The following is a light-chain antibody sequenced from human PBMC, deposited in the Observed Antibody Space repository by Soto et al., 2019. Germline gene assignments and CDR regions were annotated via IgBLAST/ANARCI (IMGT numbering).Light chain of an antibody. CDR2: RAS. J-gene: IGKJ5*01. Sequence: EVVLTQSPATLYVSPGEGATLSCRASQSVNVLLAWYQQKPGQAPRLLIYRASTRATGVPARFSGSGSETEFTLTISNLQSEDFALYYCQQYNNWPITFGQGTRLEIK. CDR3: QQYNNWPIT. CDR1: QSVNVL. V-gene: IGKV3-15*01.